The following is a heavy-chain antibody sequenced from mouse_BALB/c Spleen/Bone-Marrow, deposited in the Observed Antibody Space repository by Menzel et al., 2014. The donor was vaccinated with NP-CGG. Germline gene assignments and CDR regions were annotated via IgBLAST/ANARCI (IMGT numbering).Heavy chain of an antibody. J-gene: IGHJ2*01. CDR3: ARQDGFDY. Sequence: EVQVVESGGGFVKPGGSLKLSCAASGFTFSNYAMSWVRQTPEKRLEWVAIISSGGSYTYYPDSVKGRFTISRDNAKTILYLQMSSLRSEDTAMYYCARQDGFDYWGQGTTLTVSS. V-gene: IGHV5-9-3*01. CDR2: ISSGGSYT. D-gene: IGHD2-3*01. CDR1: GFTFSNYA.